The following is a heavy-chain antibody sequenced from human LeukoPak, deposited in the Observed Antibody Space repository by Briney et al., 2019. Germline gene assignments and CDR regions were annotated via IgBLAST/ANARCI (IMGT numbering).Heavy chain of an antibody. J-gene: IGHJ5*02. Sequence: ASVKVSCKASGGTFSSYAISWVRQAPGQGLEWMGWINPNSGGTNYAQKFQGRVTMTRDTSISTAYMELSRLRSDDTAVYYCARGPYCGGDCYFPPPGWFDPWGQGTLVTVSS. D-gene: IGHD2-21*02. CDR1: GGTFSSYA. CDR3: ARGPYCGGDCYFPPPGWFDP. V-gene: IGHV1-2*02. CDR2: INPNSGGT.